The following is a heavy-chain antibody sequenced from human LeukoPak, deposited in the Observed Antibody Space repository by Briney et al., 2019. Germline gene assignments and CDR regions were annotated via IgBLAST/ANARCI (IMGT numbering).Heavy chain of an antibody. D-gene: IGHD4-23*01. J-gene: IGHJ3*02. Sequence: EASVKVSCKASGYTFTGYYMHWVRQAPGQGLEWMGWINPNSGGTNYAQKFQGRVTMTRDTSISTAYMELSRLRSDDTAVYYCARESEMMTTVVTGNAFDIWGQGTMVTVSS. CDR2: INPNSGGT. V-gene: IGHV1-2*02. CDR3: ARESEMMTTVVTGNAFDI. CDR1: GYTFTGYY.